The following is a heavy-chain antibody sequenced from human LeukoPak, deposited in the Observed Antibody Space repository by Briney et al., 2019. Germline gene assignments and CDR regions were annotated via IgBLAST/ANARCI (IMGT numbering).Heavy chain of an antibody. CDR2: INHSGST. V-gene: IGHV4-34*01. Sequence: SETLSLTCAVYGGSFSGYYWSWIRQPPGKGLEWIGEINHSGSTNYNPSLKSRVTISVDTSKNQFSLKLSSVTAADTAVYYCVAGDIVVVPAVSFDYWGQGTLVTVSS. J-gene: IGHJ4*02. CDR1: GGSFSGYY. CDR3: VAGDIVVVPAVSFDY. D-gene: IGHD2-2*01.